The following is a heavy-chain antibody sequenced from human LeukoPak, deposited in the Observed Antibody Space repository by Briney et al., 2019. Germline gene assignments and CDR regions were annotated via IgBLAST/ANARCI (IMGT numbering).Heavy chain of an antibody. CDR2: IKQDGSEK. CDR1: GFTFSSYA. J-gene: IGHJ4*02. D-gene: IGHD2-2*01. CDR3: ARDQRYCSSSSCPWEPFDY. V-gene: IGHV3-7*05. Sequence: GGSLRLSCAASGFTFSSYAMSWVRQAPGKGLEWVANIKQDGSEKYYVDSVKGRFTITRDNAKNSLYLQMNSLRAEDTAVYYCARDQRYCSSSSCPWEPFDYWGQGTLVTVSS.